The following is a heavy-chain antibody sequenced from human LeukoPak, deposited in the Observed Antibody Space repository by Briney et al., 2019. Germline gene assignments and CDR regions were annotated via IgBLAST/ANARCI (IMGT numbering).Heavy chain of an antibody. J-gene: IGHJ4*02. V-gene: IGHV3-53*01. CDR2: IYTGGST. D-gene: IGHD1-26*01. Sequence: PGGSLRLSCAASGFTVSSNYMSWVRQAPGKGLEWVSLIYTGGSTYYADSVKGRFTISRDNSKNTLYLQMNSLRAEDTAVYYCANLFGSPRGYWGQGTLVTVSS. CDR3: ANLFGSPRGY. CDR1: GFTVSSNY.